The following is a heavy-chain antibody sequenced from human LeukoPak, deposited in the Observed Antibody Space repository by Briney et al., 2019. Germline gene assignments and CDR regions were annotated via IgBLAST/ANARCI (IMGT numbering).Heavy chain of an antibody. D-gene: IGHD2/OR15-2a*01. CDR1: GGSISSSSYY. V-gene: IGHV4-61*05. CDR3: ARALGLLVDY. Sequence: PSETLSLTCTVSGGSISSSSYYWGWIRQPPGKGLEWIGYIYYSGSTNYNPSLKSRVTISVDTSKNQFSLKLSSVTAADTAVYYCARALGLLVDYWGQGTLVTVSS. CDR2: IYYSGST. J-gene: IGHJ4*02.